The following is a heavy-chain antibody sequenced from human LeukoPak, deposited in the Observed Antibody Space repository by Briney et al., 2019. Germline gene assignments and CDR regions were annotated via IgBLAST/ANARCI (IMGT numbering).Heavy chain of an antibody. J-gene: IGHJ1*01. D-gene: IGHD6-13*01. V-gene: IGHV3-7*01. Sequence: PGGSLRLSCAAPGFTFSSYWMSWVRQAPGKGLEWVANIKQDGSEKYYVDSVKGRFTISRDNSKNSLYLQMNSLRAEDTAVYYCARSAAAGSGYFQHWGQGTLVTVSS. CDR2: IKQDGSEK. CDR3: ARSAAAGSGYFQH. CDR1: GFTFSSYW.